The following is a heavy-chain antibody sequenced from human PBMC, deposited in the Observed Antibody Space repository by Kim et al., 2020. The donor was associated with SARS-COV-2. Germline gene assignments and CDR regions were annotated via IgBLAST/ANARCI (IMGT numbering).Heavy chain of an antibody. D-gene: IGHD3-9*01. V-gene: IGHV1-8*01. Sequence: ASVKVSCKASGYTFTSYDINWVRQATGQGLEWMGWMNPNSGNTGYAQKFQGRVTMTRNTSISTAYMELSSLRSEDTAVYYCARVYFDWLLFDYYYYGMDVWGRGTTVTVSS. CDR1: GYTFTSYD. CDR2: MNPNSGNT. CDR3: ARVYFDWLLFDYYYYGMDV. J-gene: IGHJ6*02.